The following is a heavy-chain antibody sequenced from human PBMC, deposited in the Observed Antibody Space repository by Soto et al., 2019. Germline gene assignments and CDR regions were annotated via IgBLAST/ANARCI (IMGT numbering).Heavy chain of an antibody. V-gene: IGHV3-23*01. CDR2: ISSSGGST. CDR1: GFTFSNYA. D-gene: IGHD2-15*01. J-gene: IGHJ4*02. Sequence: PGGSLRLSCAASGFTFSNYAMSWVRQAPGKGLEWVSAISSSGGSTYYADSVKGRFTISRDNSKNTLYLQMNSLRAEDTAVYYCANRVVTATDYWGQGTLVTVSS. CDR3: ANRVVTATDY.